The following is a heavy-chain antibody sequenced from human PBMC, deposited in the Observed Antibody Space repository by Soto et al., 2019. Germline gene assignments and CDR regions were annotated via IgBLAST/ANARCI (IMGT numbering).Heavy chain of an antibody. J-gene: IGHJ4*02. V-gene: IGHV3-23*01. Sequence: EVQLLESGGGLVQPGGSLRLSCAASGFTFSSYAMSWVRQAPGKGLEWVSAISVSGGSTYYADFVKGRFTISRDNSKNIVYLQMNGLRAEDTAVYYCAKDERTARTVVVNFMHGSWGQGTLVTVSS. CDR1: GFTFSSYA. CDR2: ISVSGGST. CDR3: AKDERTARTVVVNFMHGS. D-gene: IGHD3-22*01.